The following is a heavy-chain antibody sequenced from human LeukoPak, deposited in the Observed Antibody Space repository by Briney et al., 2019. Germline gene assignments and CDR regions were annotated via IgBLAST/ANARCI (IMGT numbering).Heavy chain of an antibody. CDR3: ARGGTGTTNYYYYYYMDV. Sequence: SVKVSCKASGGTFSSYAISWVRQAPGQGLEWMGGIIPIFGTANYAQKFQGRVTITADESTSTAYMELSSLRSEDTAVYYCARGGTGTTNYYYYYYMDVWGKGTTVTVSS. CDR2: IIPIFGTA. J-gene: IGHJ6*03. CDR1: GGTFSSYA. D-gene: IGHD1-7*01. V-gene: IGHV1-69*13.